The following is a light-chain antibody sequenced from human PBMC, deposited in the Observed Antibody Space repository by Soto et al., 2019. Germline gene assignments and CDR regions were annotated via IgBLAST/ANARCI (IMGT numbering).Light chain of an antibody. CDR2: VAS. CDR3: QHYGSSPPEVT. V-gene: IGKV3-20*01. CDR1: QSVSSNY. Sequence: EIVLTQSPGTLSLSPGERATLSCRASQSVSSNYLAWYQQRPGQAPRLLIFVASYRADGIQDRFSGSGSGTDFILTISRLEPEDFAHYSCQHYGSSPPEVTFGPGTKVD. J-gene: IGKJ3*01.